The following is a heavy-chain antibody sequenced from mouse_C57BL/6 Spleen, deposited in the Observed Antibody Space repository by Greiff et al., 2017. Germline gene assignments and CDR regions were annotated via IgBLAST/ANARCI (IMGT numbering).Heavy chain of an antibody. V-gene: IGHV1-52*01. Sequence: QVQLQQPGAELVRPGSSVKLSCKASGYTFTSYWMHWVKQRPIQGLEWIGNIDPSDSETHYNQKFKDKATLTVDKSSSTAYMQLSSLTSEDSAVXYVDRGWDGPYFDYWGQGTTLTVSS. J-gene: IGHJ2*01. CDR1: GYTFTSYW. D-gene: IGHD4-1*01. CDR3: DRGWDGPYFDY. CDR2: IDPSDSET.